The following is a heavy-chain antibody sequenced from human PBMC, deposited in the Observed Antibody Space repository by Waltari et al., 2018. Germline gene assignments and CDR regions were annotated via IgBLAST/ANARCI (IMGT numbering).Heavy chain of an antibody. D-gene: IGHD1-26*01. CDR3: AKADVGARNYFDY. CDR2: ISGSGGST. Sequence: EVQLLESGGGLVQPGGSLRLSCAASGFTFSSYAMSWVRQAPGKGLEWVSAISGSGGSTYYAASVKGRFTISRDNSKNTLYLQMNSLRAEDTAVYYCAKADVGARNYFDYWGQGTLVTVSS. J-gene: IGHJ4*02. CDR1: GFTFSSYA. V-gene: IGHV3-23*01.